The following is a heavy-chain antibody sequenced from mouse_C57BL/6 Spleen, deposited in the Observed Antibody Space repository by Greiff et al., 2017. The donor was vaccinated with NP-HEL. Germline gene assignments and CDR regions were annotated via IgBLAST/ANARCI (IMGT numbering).Heavy chain of an antibody. CDR2: IYPGDGDT. Sequence: QVQLKQSGAELVKPGASVKISCKASGYAFSSYWMNWVKQRPGKGLEWIGQIYPGDGDTNYNGKFKGKATLTADKSSSTAYMQLSSLTSEDSAVYFCARRGSYYYGSSWDYYAMDYWGQGTSVTVSS. D-gene: IGHD1-1*01. J-gene: IGHJ4*01. CDR3: ARRGSYYYGSSWDYYAMDY. CDR1: GYAFSSYW. V-gene: IGHV1-80*01.